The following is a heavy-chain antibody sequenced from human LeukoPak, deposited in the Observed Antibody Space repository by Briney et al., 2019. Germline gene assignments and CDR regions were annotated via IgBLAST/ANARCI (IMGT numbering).Heavy chain of an antibody. V-gene: IGHV3-23*01. Sequence: PGGSLRLSCAASGFTFSSYGMSWVRQAPGKGLEWVSAISGSGGSTYYADSVKGRFTISRDNSKNTLYLQMNSLRAEDTAVYYCARDLTYYYDSSGYYYDSDYWGQGTLVTVSS. CDR1: GFTFSSYG. CDR3: ARDLTYYYDSSGYYYDSDY. D-gene: IGHD3-22*01. CDR2: ISGSGGST. J-gene: IGHJ4*02.